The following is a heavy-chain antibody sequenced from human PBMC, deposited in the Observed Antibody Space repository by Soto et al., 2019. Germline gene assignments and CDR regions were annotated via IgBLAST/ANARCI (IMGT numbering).Heavy chain of an antibody. D-gene: IGHD2-15*01. CDR1: GYTFTSYY. V-gene: IGHV1-46*03. Sequence: GASVKVSCKASGYTFTSYYMHWVRQAPGQGLEWMGIINPGGGITSHAQKFQGRVTMTRDTSTSTVYMELSSLRSEDTAVYYCATRSRTMGYCGGGSCYLPDYWGQGTLVTVSS. J-gene: IGHJ4*02. CDR2: INPGGGIT. CDR3: ATRSRTMGYCGGGSCYLPDY.